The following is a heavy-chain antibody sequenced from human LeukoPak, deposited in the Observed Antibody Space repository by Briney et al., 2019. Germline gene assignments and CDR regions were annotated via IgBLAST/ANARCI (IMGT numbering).Heavy chain of an antibody. CDR2: LYTNGST. CDR3: ARGYCSSTSCQSGDY. D-gene: IGHD2-2*01. CDR1: VGSLSSGSYY. V-gene: IGHV4-61*02. Sequence: SETLSLTCTVSVGSLSSGSYYWRWIRQPAGKGLEWIVRLYTNGSTNYNPSLKSRVTISVDTSKNHFSLKLSSVTGADTAVYYCARGYCSSTSCQSGDYWGQGTLVTVSS. J-gene: IGHJ4*02.